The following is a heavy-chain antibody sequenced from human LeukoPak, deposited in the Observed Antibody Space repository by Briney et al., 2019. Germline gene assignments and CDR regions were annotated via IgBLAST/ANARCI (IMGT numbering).Heavy chain of an antibody. CDR3: ATMLRGLRGLQYYFHY. J-gene: IGHJ4*02. CDR2: IIPMFGIP. CDR1: GGTFSSSV. Sequence: ASVKVSCKASGGTFSSSVISWVRQVPGQGLEWMGGIIPMFGIPINAQKFQGRLAITADNSTSTGYMELSSLRSEDTAVYYCATMLRGLRGLQYYFHYWGQGTLVTVSS. V-gene: IGHV1-69*10. D-gene: IGHD3-10*01.